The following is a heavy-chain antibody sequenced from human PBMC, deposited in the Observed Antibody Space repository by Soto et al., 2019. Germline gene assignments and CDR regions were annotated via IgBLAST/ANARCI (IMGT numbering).Heavy chain of an antibody. D-gene: IGHD1-26*01. Sequence: GCLRLSCSASGFTFITCGMHWVRQAPGKGLEWVAVMGNDGITTFYADSVKGRLTISRDNSKNTLFLQMNSLRADDTAVYYCAKEFQWELHAFDIWGQGTMVTVS. CDR1: GFTFITCG. CDR2: MGNDGITT. J-gene: IGHJ3*02. V-gene: IGHV3-30*02. CDR3: AKEFQWELHAFDI.